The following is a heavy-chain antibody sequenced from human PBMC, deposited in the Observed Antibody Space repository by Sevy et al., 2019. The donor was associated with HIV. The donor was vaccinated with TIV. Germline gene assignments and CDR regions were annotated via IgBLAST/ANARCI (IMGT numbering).Heavy chain of an antibody. D-gene: IGHD3-22*01. CDR2: IYPDDSET. V-gene: IGHV5-51*01. Sequence: GESLKISCKGSGYSFTDHWIGWVRQKPGKGLEWMGIIYPDDSETRYSPSFQGQVTFSADKSINPAYLQWSRLKAPDTAMYYCATSRSGYLDSSGYYIYWGQGTLVTVSS. CDR1: GYSFTDHW. J-gene: IGHJ4*02. CDR3: ATSRSGYLDSSGYYIY.